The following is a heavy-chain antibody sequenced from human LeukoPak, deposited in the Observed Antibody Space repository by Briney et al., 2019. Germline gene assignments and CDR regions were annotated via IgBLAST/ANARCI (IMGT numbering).Heavy chain of an antibody. CDR1: GLSVSHNY. CDR3: TRDTPGIAASVSGG. Sequence: GGSLTLSCTPSGLSVSHNYMNWVRHAPRKGLEWVALIYSGGNTHYADSVKGRFTISRDDSKNTLYLQMSSLRVEDTAVYYCTRDTPGIAASVSGGWGQGTLVTASS. D-gene: IGHD6-13*01. CDR2: IYSGGNT. V-gene: IGHV3-53*01. J-gene: IGHJ4*02.